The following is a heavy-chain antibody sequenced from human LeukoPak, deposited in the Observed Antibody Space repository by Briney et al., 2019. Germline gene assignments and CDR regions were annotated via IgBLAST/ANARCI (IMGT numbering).Heavy chain of an antibody. CDR2: ISSDERTD. J-gene: IGHJ4*02. CDR3: ARVISVAGYDY. D-gene: IGHD6-19*01. CDR1: GFTFSTYG. Sequence: GGSLRLSCAGSGFTFSTYGMHWVRQAPGKGLEWVAVISSDERTDYYSDSVRGRFTISRDNSKNTLYLQMNSLRAEDTAVYYCARVISVAGYDYWGQGTLVTVSS. V-gene: IGHV3-30*03.